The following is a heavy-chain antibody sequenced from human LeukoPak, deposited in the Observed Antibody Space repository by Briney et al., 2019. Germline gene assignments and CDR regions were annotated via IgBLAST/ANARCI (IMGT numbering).Heavy chain of an antibody. D-gene: IGHD4-23*01. CDR2: IIPIFGTA. Sequence: ASVKVSCKASGGTFSSYAISWVRQAPGQGLEWMGGIIPIFGTANYAQKFQGRVTITADESTSTAYMELSSLRSEDTAVYYCARESTVVSDYYYYMDVWGKGTTVTVSS. V-gene: IGHV1-69*13. CDR3: ARESTVVSDYYYYMDV. CDR1: GGTFSSYA. J-gene: IGHJ6*03.